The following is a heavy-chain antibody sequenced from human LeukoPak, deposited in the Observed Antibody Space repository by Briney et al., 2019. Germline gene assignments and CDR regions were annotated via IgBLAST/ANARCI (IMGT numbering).Heavy chain of an antibody. D-gene: IGHD5-24*01. J-gene: IGHJ4*02. Sequence: SETLSLTCTVSGGSIRGDYWSWIRQPPGKGLECIGYIYSSGRTNYNPSLKSRVTISVDTSKNQFSLKLSSVTAADTAVYYCARWAESRDYRGHFDYWGQGILVTVSS. CDR1: GGSIRGDY. CDR3: ARWAESRDYRGHFDY. V-gene: IGHV4-4*09. CDR2: IYSSGRT.